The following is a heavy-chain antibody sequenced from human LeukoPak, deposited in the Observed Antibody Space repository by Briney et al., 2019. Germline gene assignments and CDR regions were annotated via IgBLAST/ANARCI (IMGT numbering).Heavy chain of an antibody. CDR3: ARVDSGSACAS. CDR1: GFTLSSYS. CDR2: ISRNGRNT. Sequence: GGSLRFSCAASGFTLSSYSMHWVRQAPGKGLEFVSAISRNGRNTYYANSVKGRFTISRDISKNTLYLQMGSLRPEDMAVYYCARVDSGSACASWGQGILVTVSS. V-gene: IGHV3-64*01. J-gene: IGHJ1*01. D-gene: IGHD6-19*01.